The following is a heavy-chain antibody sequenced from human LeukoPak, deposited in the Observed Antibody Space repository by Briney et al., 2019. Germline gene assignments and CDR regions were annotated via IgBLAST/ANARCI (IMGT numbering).Heavy chain of an antibody. Sequence: ASVKVSCKAFGYTFTGYYMHWVRQAPGQGLEWMGWINPNSGGTNYAQKFQGRVTMTRDTSISTAYMELSRLRSDDTAVYYCASWGLDYGSGSYYKSGGAFDIWGQGTMVTVSS. J-gene: IGHJ3*02. CDR1: GYTFTGYY. CDR3: ASWGLDYGSGSYYKSGGAFDI. D-gene: IGHD3-10*01. V-gene: IGHV1-2*02. CDR2: INPNSGGT.